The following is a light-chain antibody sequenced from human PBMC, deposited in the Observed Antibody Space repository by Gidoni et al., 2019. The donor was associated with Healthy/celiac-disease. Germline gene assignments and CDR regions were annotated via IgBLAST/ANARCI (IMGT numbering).Light chain of an antibody. V-gene: IGKV3-11*01. Sequence: EIVLTQSPATLSLSPGERATLSCRASQSVSSYLAWYQQKPGQAPRLLIYDASNRASGIPARFSGSGSGTDFTLTISSLEPEDFAVYYCQQGSNWPPRVTFGPGTKVDIK. CDR3: QQGSNWPPRVT. J-gene: IGKJ3*01. CDR1: QSVSSY. CDR2: DAS.